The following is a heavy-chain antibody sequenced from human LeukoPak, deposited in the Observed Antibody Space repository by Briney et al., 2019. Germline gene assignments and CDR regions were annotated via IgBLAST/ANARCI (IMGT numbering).Heavy chain of an antibody. CDR2: IGGGAAT. CDR3: AKPVTSTGGVDY. Sequence: GGSLRLSCAASGFTFASHAMSWVRQAPGKGLEWVSTIGGGAATYYADSVKGRFTISRDNSKNTLYLQLNSLRADDTAVYYCAKPVTSTGGVDYWGQGTLVTVSS. V-gene: IGHV3-23*01. D-gene: IGHD6-19*01. CDR1: GFTFASHA. J-gene: IGHJ4*02.